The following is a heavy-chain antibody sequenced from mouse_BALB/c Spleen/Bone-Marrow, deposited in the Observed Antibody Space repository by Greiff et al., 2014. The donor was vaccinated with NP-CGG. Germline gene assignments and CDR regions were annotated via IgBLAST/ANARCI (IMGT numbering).Heavy chain of an antibody. D-gene: IGHD2-12*01. J-gene: IGHJ2*01. CDR2: IDPANGNT. CDR1: GFNIKDTY. V-gene: IGHV14-3*02. CDR3: ARYYYSYYFDY. Sequence: EVQLQQPGAELVKPGASVKLSCTASGFNIKDTYMHWVKQRPEQGLEWIGRIDPANGNTKYDPKFQGKATITADTSSNTAYLQLSSLTSEDTAVYYCARYYYSYYFDYWGQGTTLTVSS.